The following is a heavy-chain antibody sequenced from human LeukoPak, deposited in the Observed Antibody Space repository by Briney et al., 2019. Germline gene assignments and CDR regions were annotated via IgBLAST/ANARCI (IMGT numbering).Heavy chain of an antibody. J-gene: IGHJ4*02. CDR3: AKEVTVGATPGLFDY. Sequence: GGSLRLSCAASGFTFSSYSMNWVRQAPGKGLEWVSSISSSSSYIYYADSVKGRFTISRDNAKNSLYLQMNSLRAEDTAVYHCAKEVTVGATPGLFDYWGQGTLVTVSS. D-gene: IGHD1-26*01. V-gene: IGHV3-21*01. CDR1: GFTFSSYS. CDR2: ISSSSSYI.